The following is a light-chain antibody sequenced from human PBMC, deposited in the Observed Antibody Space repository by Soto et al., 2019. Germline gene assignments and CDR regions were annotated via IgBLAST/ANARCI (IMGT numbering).Light chain of an antibody. J-gene: IGKJ1*01. V-gene: IGKV3-15*01. CDR3: QQSRIWPRA. CDR1: QFISNS. Sequence: ILLTQSPTTLSVSPGERLTLSCRASQFISNSLAWYQQRPGQPPRLLIYGASTRAAGISARFSGSGSGTEFTLTISSLQSEDFAVYYCQQSRIWPRAFGQGTKVDIK. CDR2: GAS.